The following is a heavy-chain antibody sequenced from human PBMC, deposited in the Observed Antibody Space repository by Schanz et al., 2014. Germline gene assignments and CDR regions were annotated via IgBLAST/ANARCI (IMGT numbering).Heavy chain of an antibody. J-gene: IGHJ4*02. V-gene: IGHV1-18*01. CDR1: GYTFTSSG. CDR3: ARDRDQWDGNFCDF. CDR2: INGYNAHT. Sequence: QVQLVQSGAEVKKPGASVKVSCKASGYTFTSSGFSWVRQAPGQGLEWMGWINGYNAHTNYAQKFQGRVTMTTDTSTSTVYMELRSLRSDDTAVYYCARDRDQWDGNFCDFLGQGTLVTVSS. D-gene: IGHD1-26*01.